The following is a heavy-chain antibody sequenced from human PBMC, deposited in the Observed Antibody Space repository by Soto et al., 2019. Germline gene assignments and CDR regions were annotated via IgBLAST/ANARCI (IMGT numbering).Heavy chain of an antibody. CDR1: GFTFRGDA. CDR2: ISGSGEVT. Sequence: EVQLLESGGDLVQPGGSLRLACAASGFTFRGDAMSWVRQAPGKGLEWVSSISGSGEVTHYAESVKGRFTIARDNSKNTLHLQMESLRAEDTAVYYCARSEMTYNWNDWGQGTLVTVSS. D-gene: IGHD1-20*01. CDR3: ARSEMTYNWND. V-gene: IGHV3-23*01. J-gene: IGHJ4*02.